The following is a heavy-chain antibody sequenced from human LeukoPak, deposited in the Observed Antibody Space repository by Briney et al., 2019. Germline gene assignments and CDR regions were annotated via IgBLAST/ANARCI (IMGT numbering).Heavy chain of an antibody. CDR3: ARLWTSGWTAAHSYFDV. J-gene: IGHJ2*01. Sequence: SETLSLTCTVSGGSISSSSYYWGWIRQPPGKGLEWIGNIYYSGTTYYNPSLKSRVTISVDTSKNQFSLKVNSVTAADTAIYYCARLWTSGWTAAHSYFDVWGRGTLVTVSS. CDR1: GGSISSSSYY. D-gene: IGHD6-19*01. V-gene: IGHV4-39*01. CDR2: IYYSGTT.